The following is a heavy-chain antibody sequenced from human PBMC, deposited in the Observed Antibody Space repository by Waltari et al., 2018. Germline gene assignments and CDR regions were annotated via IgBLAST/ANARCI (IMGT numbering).Heavy chain of an antibody. CDR1: GFSLSTHGEG. D-gene: IGHD3-22*01. CDR2: IFWNHDK. V-gene: IGHV2-5*01. J-gene: IGHJ4*02. Sequence: QITLKESGPTLVKPTQTLTLTCSFSGFSLSTHGEGVGWIRQPPGKALEWLALIFWNHDKRYSPSLESRLTITRDTSKNQVVLTMTNMDPVDTATYYCARAYFYDTSFVFWGQGTLVTVSS. CDR3: ARAYFYDTSFVF.